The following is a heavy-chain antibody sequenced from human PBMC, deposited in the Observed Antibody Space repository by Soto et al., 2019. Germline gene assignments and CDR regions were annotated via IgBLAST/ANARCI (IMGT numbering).Heavy chain of an antibody. V-gene: IGHV3-23*01. CDR1: GFTFGSYP. Sequence: EVQLLESGGGLVQPGGSLRLSCAASGFTFGSYPMQWVRQAPGKGLEWVSAISANGGDTYYTDSVKGRFTISRDNSKNTMYLQMNSLRAEDTAVVYCAKRRDGFDIWGQGTMVTVSS. J-gene: IGHJ3*02. CDR2: ISANGGDT. CDR3: AKRRDGFDI.